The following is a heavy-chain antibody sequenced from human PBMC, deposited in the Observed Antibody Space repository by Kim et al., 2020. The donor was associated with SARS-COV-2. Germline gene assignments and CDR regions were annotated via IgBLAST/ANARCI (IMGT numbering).Heavy chain of an antibody. CDR2: IYYSGST. CDR3: ARRTMVRGVIMGFDP. V-gene: IGHV4-59*08. D-gene: IGHD3-10*01. CDR1: GGSISSYY. Sequence: SETLSLTCTVSGGSISSYYWSWIRQPPGKGLEWIGYIYYSGSTNYNPSLKSRVTISVDTSKNQFSLKLSSVTAADTAVYYCARRTMVRGVIMGFDPWGQGTLVTVSS. J-gene: IGHJ5*02.